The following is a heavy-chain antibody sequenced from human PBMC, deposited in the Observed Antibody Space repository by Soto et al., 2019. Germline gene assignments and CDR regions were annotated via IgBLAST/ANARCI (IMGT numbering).Heavy chain of an antibody. Sequence: GGSLRLSCAASGFTFDDYTMHWVRQAPGKGLEWVSLISWDGGSTYYADSVKGRFTISRDNSKNSLYLQMNSLRAEDTALYYCEKDMSDSSGSGAFDRWGQGTMVTV. CDR3: EKDMSDSSGSGAFDR. V-gene: IGHV3-43*01. CDR2: ISWDGGST. CDR1: GFTFDDYT. J-gene: IGHJ3*02. D-gene: IGHD3-22*01.